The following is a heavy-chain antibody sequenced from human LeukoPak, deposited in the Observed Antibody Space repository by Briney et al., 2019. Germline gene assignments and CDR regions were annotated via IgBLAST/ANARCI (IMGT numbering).Heavy chain of an antibody. CDR2: IYYSGST. CDR1: GGSIGSYY. Sequence: SETLSLTCAVSGGSIGSYYWSWIRQPPGKGLEWIGYIYYSGSTNYNPSLKSRVTISVDTSKNQFSLKLSSVTAADTAVYYCARDKDGGADWFDPWGQGTLVTVSS. D-gene: IGHD3-10*01. V-gene: IGHV4-59*01. J-gene: IGHJ5*02. CDR3: ARDKDGGADWFDP.